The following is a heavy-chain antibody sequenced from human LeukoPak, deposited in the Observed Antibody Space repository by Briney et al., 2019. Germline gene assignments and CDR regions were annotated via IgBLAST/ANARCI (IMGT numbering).Heavy chain of an antibody. V-gene: IGHV1-69*06. CDR3: ARGDGYNLPTDY. Sequence: SVKVSCKASGGTFSSYAISWVRQAPGQGLEWMGGIIPVFGTSNYAQKFQGRVTITADKSTSTAYMELSSLRSEDTAVYYCARGDGYNLPTDYWGQGTLVTVSS. CDR2: IIPVFGTS. J-gene: IGHJ4*02. D-gene: IGHD5-24*01. CDR1: GGTFSSYA.